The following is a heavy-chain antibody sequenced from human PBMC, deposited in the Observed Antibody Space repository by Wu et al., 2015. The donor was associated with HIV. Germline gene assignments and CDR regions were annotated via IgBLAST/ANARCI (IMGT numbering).Heavy chain of an antibody. J-gene: IGHJ6*02. CDR1: GATFTGYY. Sequence: QVQLVQSGAEVKKPGSSVKVSCKASGATFTGYYMHWVRQAPGQGLEWMGWINPNSGGTNYAQKFQGRVTMTRDTSISTAYMELNRLLSDDTAVYYCARSREIWFANGMAVWGQGTTVTVSS. CDR3: ARSREIWFANGMAV. V-gene: IGHV1-2*02. CDR2: INPNSGGT. D-gene: IGHD3-10*01.